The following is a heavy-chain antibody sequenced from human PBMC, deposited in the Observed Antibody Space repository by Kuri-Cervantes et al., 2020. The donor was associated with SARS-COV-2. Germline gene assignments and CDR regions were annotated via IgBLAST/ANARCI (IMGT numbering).Heavy chain of an antibody. Sequence: SQTLSLTCAVSGYSISSGYYWGWIRQPPGKGLEWIGGIYHSGSTYYNPSLKSRVTISVDTSKNQFSLKLSSVTAADTAVYYCANTAIAGLDYWGQGTLVTVSS. CDR1: GYSISSGYY. D-gene: IGHD5-18*01. J-gene: IGHJ4*02. CDR2: IYHSGST. V-gene: IGHV4-38-2*01. CDR3: ANTAIAGLDY.